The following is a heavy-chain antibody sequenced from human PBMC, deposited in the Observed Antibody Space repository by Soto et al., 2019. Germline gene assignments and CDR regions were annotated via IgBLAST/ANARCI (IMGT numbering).Heavy chain of an antibody. CDR3: ARRGDGMDA. CDR1: GYTFTNYA. V-gene: IGHV1-3*05. J-gene: IGHJ6*02. CDR2: INDGNGNT. Sequence: QVQLVQSGAEEKKPGASVKVSCKASGYTFTNYAIHWVRQAPGQRLEWMGWINDGNGNTKYTQKFQGRVTFTRDTAESTADIERSSLRSEDTGGYYRARRGDGMDAWGQGTTVTVYS. D-gene: IGHD3-10*01.